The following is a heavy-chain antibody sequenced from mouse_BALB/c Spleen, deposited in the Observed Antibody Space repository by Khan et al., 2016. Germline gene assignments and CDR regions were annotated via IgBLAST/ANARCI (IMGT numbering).Heavy chain of an antibody. D-gene: IGHD2-14*01. V-gene: IGHV3-2*02. J-gene: IGHJ2*01. CDR1: GYSITSDYA. Sequence: EVQLVESGPGLVKPSQSLSLTCTVTGYSITSDYAWNWIRQFPGNKLEWMGYISYSGRTSYNPSLKSRISITRDTSKNQFFLQLNSVTTEDTAIYYCARWVRQGNFDYWGHGTTLTVSS. CDR3: ARWVRQGNFDY. CDR2: ISYSGRT.